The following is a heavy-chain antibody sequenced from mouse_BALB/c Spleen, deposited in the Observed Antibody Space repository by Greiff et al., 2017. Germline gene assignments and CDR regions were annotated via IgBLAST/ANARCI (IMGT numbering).Heavy chain of an antibody. V-gene: IGHV3-6*02. CDR1: GYSITSGYY. D-gene: IGHD2-4*01. CDR2: ISYDGSN. J-gene: IGHJ2*01. Sequence: ESGPGLVKPSQSLSLTCSVTGYSITSGYYWNWIRQFPGNKLEWMGYISYDGSNNYNPSLKNRISITRDTSKNQFFLKLNSVTTEDTATYYCARDRGASMITFDYWGQGTTLTVSS. CDR3: ARDRGASMITFDY.